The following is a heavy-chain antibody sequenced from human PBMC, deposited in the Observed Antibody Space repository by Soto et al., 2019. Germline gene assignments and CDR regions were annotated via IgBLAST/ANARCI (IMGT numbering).Heavy chain of an antibody. CDR3: ETVGILTGYYPHYYFDY. J-gene: IGHJ4*02. V-gene: IGHV1-24*01. CDR1: GYTLTELS. CDR2: FDPEDGET. D-gene: IGHD3-9*01. Sequence: GASVKVSCKVSGYTLTELSMHWVRQAPGKGLEWMGGFDPEDGETIYAQKFQGRVTMTEDTSTDTAYMELSSLRSEDTAVYYCETVGILTGYYPHYYFDYWGQGTLVTVSS.